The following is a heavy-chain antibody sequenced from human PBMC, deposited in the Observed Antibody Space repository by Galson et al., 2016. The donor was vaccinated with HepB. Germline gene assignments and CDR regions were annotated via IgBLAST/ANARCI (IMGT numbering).Heavy chain of an antibody. CDR1: GASISNVGRH. D-gene: IGHD5-18*01. CDR2: IHSSGTS. V-gene: IGHV4-39*07. CDR3: ARGEYTYGYFDY. Sequence: ETLSLTCSVSGASISNVGRHWGWFRQSPGMGLEYIGSIHSSGTSYYSPSLTSRVTISADTSKNQFSLKLSSVTAADTAVYFCARGEYTYGYFDYWGQGTLVTVSS. J-gene: IGHJ4*02.